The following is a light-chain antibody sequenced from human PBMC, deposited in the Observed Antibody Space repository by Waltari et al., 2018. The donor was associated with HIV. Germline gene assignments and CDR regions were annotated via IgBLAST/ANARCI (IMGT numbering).Light chain of an antibody. CDR1: ESVKRD. Sequence: EIVMTQSPVTLSALPGERVTPSCRASESVKRDLAWSHPKPGQAPSTLIHGASTRATGIPPRFSGSGSETQFTLTISSLQSEDCAVYYCQQYNNWPPAWTFGRGTRVEI. CDR2: GAS. CDR3: QQYNNWPPAWT. V-gene: IGKV3-15*01. J-gene: IGKJ1*01.